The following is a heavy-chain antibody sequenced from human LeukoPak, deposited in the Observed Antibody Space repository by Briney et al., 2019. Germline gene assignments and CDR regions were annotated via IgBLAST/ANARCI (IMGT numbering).Heavy chain of an antibody. D-gene: IGHD5-12*01. V-gene: IGHV5-51*01. J-gene: IGHJ4*02. CDR3: ARRGYSGYDSPLGY. CDR1: GYSFTSYW. Sequence: RGESLKISCKGSGYSFTSYWIAWVRQMPGKGLEWVGIIYPGDSDTRYSPSFQGQVTISADKPIAYLQWGSLKASDTAMYYCARRGYSGYDSPLGYWGQGTLVTVSS. CDR2: IYPGDSDT.